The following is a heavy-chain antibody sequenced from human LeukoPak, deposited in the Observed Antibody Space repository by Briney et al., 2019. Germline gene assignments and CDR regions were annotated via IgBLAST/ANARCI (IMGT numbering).Heavy chain of an antibody. CDR3: AGALLYSYGANFDY. CDR2: IYYSGST. J-gene: IGHJ4*02. Sequence: SETLSLTCTVPGGSISSYYWSWIRQPPGKGLEWIGYIYYSGSTNYNPSLKSRVTISVDTSKNQFSLKLSSVTAADTAVYYCAGALLYSYGANFDYWGQGNLVTVSS. V-gene: IGHV4-59*01. D-gene: IGHD5-18*01. CDR1: GGSISSYY.